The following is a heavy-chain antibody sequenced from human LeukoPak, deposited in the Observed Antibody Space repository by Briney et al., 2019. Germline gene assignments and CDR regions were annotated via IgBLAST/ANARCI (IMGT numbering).Heavy chain of an antibody. CDR3: AKDLSLYCGGDCYRNEFYFDY. CDR1: GFIFSNYG. J-gene: IGHJ4*02. CDR2: ISASGGST. D-gene: IGHD2-21*02. Sequence: GGSLRLSCAASGFIFSNYGMHWVRQAPGKGLEWVSTISASGGSTYYATSVKGRFTISRDNSKNTLYLQMNSLRAEDTAVYYCAKDLSLYCGGDCYRNEFYFDYWGQGTLVTVSS. V-gene: IGHV3-23*01.